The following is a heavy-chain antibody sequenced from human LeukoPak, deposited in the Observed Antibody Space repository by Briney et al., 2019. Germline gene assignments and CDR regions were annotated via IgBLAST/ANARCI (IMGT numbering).Heavy chain of an antibody. CDR3: TRAPEYGLYYFDY. V-gene: IGHV3-7*01. CDR1: GFTFSSYW. D-gene: IGHD1-14*01. J-gene: IGHJ4*02. Sequence: PGGSLRLSCAASGFTFSSYWMSWVRQAPGKGLEWVANIKQDGSEKYYVDSVKGRFTISRDNAKNSLYLQMNSLRAEDTAVYYCTRAPEYGLYYFDYWGQGTLVTVSS. CDR2: IKQDGSEK.